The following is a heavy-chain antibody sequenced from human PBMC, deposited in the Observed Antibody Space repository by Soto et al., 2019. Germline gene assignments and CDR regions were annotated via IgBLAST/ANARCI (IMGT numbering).Heavy chain of an antibody. CDR1: GFTFSSHW. J-gene: IGHJ4*02. D-gene: IGHD1-20*01. CDR3: ARDWYMDY. CDR2: IKQDGSEK. V-gene: IGHV3-7*04. Sequence: EVQLVESGGGLVQPGESLRLSCAASGFTFSSHWINWIRQTPGKGLEWLAVIKQDGSEKYYVDSVKGRFTVSRDNAKNSAYLQMNSLRVDATAVYYCARDWYMDYWGQGTLVTVSS.